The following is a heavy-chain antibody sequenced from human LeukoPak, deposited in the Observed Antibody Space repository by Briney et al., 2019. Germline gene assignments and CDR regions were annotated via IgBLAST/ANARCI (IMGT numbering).Heavy chain of an antibody. D-gene: IGHD3-9*01. CDR1: GGSISSYY. J-gene: IGHJ6*03. CDR3: ARQTGYSAHYYYYYMDV. Sequence: SETLSLTCTVSGGSISSYYWSWVRQPPGKGLEWIGYIYTSGSTNYNPSLKSRVTISVDTSKSQFSLKLSSVTAADTAVYYCARQTGYSAHYYYYYMDVWGKGTTVTVS. CDR2: IYTSGST. V-gene: IGHV4-4*09.